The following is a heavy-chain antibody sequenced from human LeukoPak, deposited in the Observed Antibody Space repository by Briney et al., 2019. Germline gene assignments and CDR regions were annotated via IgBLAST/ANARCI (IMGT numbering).Heavy chain of an antibody. J-gene: IGHJ4*02. CDR2: FIPIFGTA. Sequence: SVKVSCKASGGTFSSYAISWVRQAPGQGLEWMGGFIPIFGTANYAQKFQGRVTITADESTSTAYMELSSLRSEDTAVYYCARDLGAAAEKIIGFDYWGQGTLVTVSS. V-gene: IGHV1-69*01. CDR1: GGTFSSYA. D-gene: IGHD6-13*01. CDR3: ARDLGAAAEKIIGFDY.